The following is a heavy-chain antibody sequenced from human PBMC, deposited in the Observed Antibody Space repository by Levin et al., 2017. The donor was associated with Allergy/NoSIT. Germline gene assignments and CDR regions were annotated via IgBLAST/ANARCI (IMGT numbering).Heavy chain of an antibody. J-gene: IGHJ6*02. Sequence: SETLSLTCTVSGGSISSYYWSWIRQPPGKGLEWIGYIYYSGSTNYNPSLKSRVTISVDTSKNQFSLKLSSVTAADTAVYYGARHLVLRFDYGMDVWGQGTTVTVSS. CDR1: GGSISSYY. CDR3: ARHLVLRFDYGMDV. D-gene: IGHD3-3*01. V-gene: IGHV4-59*08. CDR2: IYYSGST.